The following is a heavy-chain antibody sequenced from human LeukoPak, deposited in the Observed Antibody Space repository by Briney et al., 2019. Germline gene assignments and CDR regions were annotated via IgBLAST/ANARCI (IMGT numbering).Heavy chain of an antibody. CDR1: GVSFSGYY. D-gene: IGHD3-3*01. CDR3: ARRFWSGYWASWFDP. Sequence: SETLSLTCAVYGVSFSGYYWSWIRQPPGKGLEWIGEINHSGSTNYNPSLKSRVTISVDTSKNQFSLKLSSVTAADTAVYYCARRFWSGYWASWFDPWGQGTLVTVSS. CDR2: INHSGST. J-gene: IGHJ5*02. V-gene: IGHV4-34*01.